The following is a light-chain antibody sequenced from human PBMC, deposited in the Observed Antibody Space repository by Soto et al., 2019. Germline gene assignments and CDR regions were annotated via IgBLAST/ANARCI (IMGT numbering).Light chain of an antibody. CDR2: LNSDGSH. J-gene: IGLJ3*02. CDR3: QTWGTGHWV. CDR1: SGHSKYA. V-gene: IGLV4-69*01. Sequence: QSVLTQSPSASASLGASVKLTCTLSSGHSKYAIAWHQQQPEKGPRYLLKLNSDGSHTKGDGIPDRFSGSSSGAERYLTIASLQSEDEADYYCQTWGTGHWVFGGGTKLTVL.